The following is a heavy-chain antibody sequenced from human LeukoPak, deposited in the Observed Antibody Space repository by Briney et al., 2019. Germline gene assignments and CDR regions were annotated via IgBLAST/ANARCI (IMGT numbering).Heavy chain of an antibody. CDR2: IKQDGSEK. D-gene: IGHD3-16*01. CDR1: GFTLSSYW. V-gene: IGHV3-7*01. CDR3: ARVPERGEPTPYYYYYYMDV. Sequence: PGGSLRLSCAASGFTLSSYWMSWVRQAPEKGLEWVANIKQDGSEKYYVDSVKGRFTISRDNAKNSLYLQMNSLRAEDTAVYYCARVPERGEPTPYYYYYYMDVWGKGTTVTISS. J-gene: IGHJ6*03.